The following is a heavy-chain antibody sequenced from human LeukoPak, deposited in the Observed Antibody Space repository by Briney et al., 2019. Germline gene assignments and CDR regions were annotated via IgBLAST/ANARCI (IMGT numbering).Heavy chain of an antibody. J-gene: IGHJ3*02. V-gene: IGHV3-15*01. CDR3: TTDRTSHPGWWYAATRGKSDDAFDI. Sequence: RAGGSLRLSCAASGFTFSSYSMNWVRQTPGKGLEWIGRLKSKGSGGTTDYAAPVKGRFTISRDDSKNTLYLQMNSLKTEDTAVYYCTTDRTSHPGWWYAATRGKSDDAFDIWGQGTMVTVSS. CDR2: LKSKGSGGTT. CDR1: GFTFSSYS. D-gene: IGHD2-15*01.